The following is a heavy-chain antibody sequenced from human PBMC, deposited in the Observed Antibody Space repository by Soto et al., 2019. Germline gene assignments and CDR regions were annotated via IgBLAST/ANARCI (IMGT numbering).Heavy chain of an antibody. J-gene: IGHJ1*01. Sequence: PGGSLRLSCAASGFTFSSYSVIWVRQAPGKGLEWVSSISSGSSYIYYADSVKGRFTISRDNAKSSLFLQMNSLRAEDTAVYYCVKWENYYDSSGYYYPDAEYFQHWGQGTLVTVSS. CDR1: GFTFSSYS. CDR2: ISSGSSYI. D-gene: IGHD3-22*01. V-gene: IGHV3-21*01. CDR3: VKWENYYDSSGYYYPDAEYFQH.